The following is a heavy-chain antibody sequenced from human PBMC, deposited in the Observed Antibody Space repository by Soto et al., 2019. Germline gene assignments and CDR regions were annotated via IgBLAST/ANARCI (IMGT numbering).Heavy chain of an antibody. V-gene: IGHV4-59*01. CDR3: ARVKLRYTNWFDP. CDR2: IYYSGST. Sequence: PSETLSLTCTVSGASISSYYWSWIRQPPGKGLEWIGYIYYSGSTNYNPSLKSRVTISVDTSKNQFSLKLSSVTAADTAVYYCARVKLRYTNWFDPWGQGTLVTVSS. CDR1: GASISSYY. D-gene: IGHD4-17*01. J-gene: IGHJ5*02.